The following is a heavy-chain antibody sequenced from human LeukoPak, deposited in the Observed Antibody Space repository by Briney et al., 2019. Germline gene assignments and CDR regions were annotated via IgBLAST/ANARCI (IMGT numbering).Heavy chain of an antibody. CDR3: ARHNPSFDY. CDR1: SGSMTSSIYS. Sequence: SETLSLTCTVSSGSMTSSIYSWGWIRQPPGKGLEWIGSMYYSGSTYYNPSLKSRVTISVDTPKKQLSLKLNSVTAADTAIYYCARHNPSFDYWGQGTLVTVSS. CDR2: MYYSGST. V-gene: IGHV4-39*01. J-gene: IGHJ4*02.